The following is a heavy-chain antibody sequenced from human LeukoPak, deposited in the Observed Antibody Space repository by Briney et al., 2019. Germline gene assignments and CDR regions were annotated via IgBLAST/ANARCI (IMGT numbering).Heavy chain of an antibody. CDR3: AAFDFDY. CDR2: ISGSAGST. J-gene: IGHJ4*02. Sequence: PGGSLRLSCAASRFTFSSYAMSWVRQAPGKGLEWASTISGSAGSTYYADSVKGRFTISRDNSKNTLFLQMNSLRAEDTAVYYCAAFDFDYWGQGTLVTVSS. CDR1: RFTFSSYA. D-gene: IGHD2/OR15-2a*01. V-gene: IGHV3-23*01.